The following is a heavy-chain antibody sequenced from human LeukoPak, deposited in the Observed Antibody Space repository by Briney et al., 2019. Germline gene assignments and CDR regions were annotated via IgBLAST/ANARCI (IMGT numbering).Heavy chain of an antibody. CDR2: INPNSGGT. D-gene: IGHD6-13*01. V-gene: IGHV1-2*02. J-gene: IGHJ5*02. Sequence: ASVKVSCKASGYTFTGYYMHWVRQAPGQGLEWMGWINPNSGGTNYAQKFQGRVTMTRDTSISTAYMELSRLRSDDTAVYYCARGGYGYSSSWYSGWFDPWGQGTLVTVSS. CDR3: ARGGYGYSSSWYSGWFDP. CDR1: GYTFTGYY.